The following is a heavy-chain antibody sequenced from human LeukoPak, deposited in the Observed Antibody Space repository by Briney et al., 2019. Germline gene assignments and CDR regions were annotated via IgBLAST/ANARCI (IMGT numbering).Heavy chain of an antibody. Sequence: SQTLSLTCTVSGGSISSGGYYWSWIRQHPGKGLEWIGYIYYSGSTYYNPSLKSRVTISVDTSKNQFSLKLSSVTAADTAVYYCARALEDTANWYFDLWGRGTLVTVSS. CDR3: ARALEDTANWYFDL. CDR1: GGSISSGGYY. J-gene: IGHJ2*01. D-gene: IGHD5-18*01. CDR2: IYYSGST. V-gene: IGHV4-31*03.